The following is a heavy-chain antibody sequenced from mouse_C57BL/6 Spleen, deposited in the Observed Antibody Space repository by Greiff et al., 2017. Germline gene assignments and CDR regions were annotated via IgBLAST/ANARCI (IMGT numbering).Heavy chain of an antibody. Sequence: EVKLMESGGGLVKPGGSLKLSCAASGFTFSSYAMSWVRQTPEKRLEWVATISDGGSYTYYPDNVKGRVTISRDKAKNNLYLQMSHLKSEDTAMYYCARENYSNFDYWGKGTTLTVSS. CDR3: ARENYSNFDY. D-gene: IGHD2-5*01. CDR2: ISDGGSYT. CDR1: GFTFSSYA. V-gene: IGHV5-4*01. J-gene: IGHJ2*01.